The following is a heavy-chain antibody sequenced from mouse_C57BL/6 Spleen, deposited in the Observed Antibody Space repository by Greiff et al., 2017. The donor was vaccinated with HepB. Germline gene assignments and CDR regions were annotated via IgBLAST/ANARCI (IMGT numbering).Heavy chain of an antibody. CDR1: GYTFTSYW. J-gene: IGHJ4*01. D-gene: IGHD1-1*01. CDR3: ARFLRYAMDY. V-gene: IGHV1-64*01. CDR2: IHPNSGST. Sequence: QVQLQQPGAELVKPGASVKLSCKASGYTFTSYWMHWVKQRPGQGLEWIGMIHPNSGSTNYNEKFKSKATLTVDKPSSTAYMQLSSLTSEDSAVYYCARFLRYAMDYWGQGTSVTVSS.